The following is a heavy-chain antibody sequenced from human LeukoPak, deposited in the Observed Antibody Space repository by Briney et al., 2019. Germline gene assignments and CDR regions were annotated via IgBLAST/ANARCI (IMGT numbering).Heavy chain of an antibody. CDR1: VYTFTAYY. CDR3: AREALSGGNSLDS. J-gene: IGHJ4*02. Sequence: ASVKVSCKASVYTFTAYYIHWVRQAPGQGLEWMGWINPNSGGTNHAQKFQGRVTMTRDTSISTAYMELSRLRSDDTAVYYCAREALSGGNSLDSWGQGTLATVSS. CDR2: INPNSGGT. V-gene: IGHV1-2*02. D-gene: IGHD4-23*01.